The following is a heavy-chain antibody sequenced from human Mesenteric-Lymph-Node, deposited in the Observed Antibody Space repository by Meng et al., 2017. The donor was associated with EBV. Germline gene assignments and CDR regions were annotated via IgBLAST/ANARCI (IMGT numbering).Heavy chain of an antibody. D-gene: IGHD2-15*01. V-gene: IGHV4-34*01. CDR2: INHSGIT. J-gene: IGHJ5*02. Sequence: QGALHQVGAGLLKPSETLSLTCTVYGGSFGDYYLAWIRQSPGKGLEWIAEINHSGITNYNPSLRSRVTLSVDTSRNQISLELTSVTAADTAVYFCARGVIPHATYCSGGTCYGFDPWGQGTLVTVSS. CDR3: ARGVIPHATYCSGGTCYGFDP. CDR1: GGSFGDYY.